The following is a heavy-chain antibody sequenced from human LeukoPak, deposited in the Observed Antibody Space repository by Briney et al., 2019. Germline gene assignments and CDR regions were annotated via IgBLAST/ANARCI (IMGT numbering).Heavy chain of an antibody. Sequence: PSETLSLTCAVYGGSFSGYYWSWIRQPPGKGLEWIGEINHSGSTNYNPSLKSRVTISVDTSKNQFSLKLSSVTAADTAVYYCARAPGMVRGVPYFDYWGQGTLVTVSS. V-gene: IGHV4-34*01. J-gene: IGHJ4*02. D-gene: IGHD3-10*01. CDR2: INHSGST. CDR1: GGSFSGYY. CDR3: ARAPGMVRGVPYFDY.